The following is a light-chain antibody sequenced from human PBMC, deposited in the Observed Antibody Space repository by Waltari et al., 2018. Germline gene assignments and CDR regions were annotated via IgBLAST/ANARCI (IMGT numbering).Light chain of an antibody. CDR1: QRVSSSY. V-gene: IGKV3D-20*01. CDR3: QQYGSSPLT. CDR2: DAS. Sequence: DIVLTQSPATLSLSPGEGATLSCGASQRVSSSYVAWYQQKPGLAPRLLIHDASSRATGVPKRFRGSVSGTNFTLTIRALEPEDFGMYYCQQYGSSPLTFGGGTKVEI. J-gene: IGKJ4*01.